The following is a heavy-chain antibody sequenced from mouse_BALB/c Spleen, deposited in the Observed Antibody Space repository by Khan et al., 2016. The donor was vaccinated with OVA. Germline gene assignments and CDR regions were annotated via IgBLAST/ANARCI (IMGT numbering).Heavy chain of an antibody. V-gene: IGHV2-6-4*01. Sequence: QVQLKDSGPGLVAPSQSLSITCTVSGFSLSRYNIHWVRQPPGKGLDWLGMIWGGGGTDYNSTLKSRLSISKDNSKSQIFLKMNSLQTDDTAMYYCARAYYTYYGYYAMDYWGQGTSVTVSS. CDR2: IWGGGGT. CDR3: ARAYYTYYGYYAMDY. D-gene: IGHD2-14*01. CDR1: GFSLSRYN. J-gene: IGHJ4*01.